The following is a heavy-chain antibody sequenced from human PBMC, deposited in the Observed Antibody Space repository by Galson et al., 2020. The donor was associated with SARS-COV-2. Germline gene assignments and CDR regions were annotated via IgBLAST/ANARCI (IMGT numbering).Heavy chain of an antibody. J-gene: IGHJ4*02. CDR1: GYTFTSYL. V-gene: IGHV5-51*01. CDR2: IYPADSGT. CDR3: ARGRGSGSSPDD. D-gene: IGHD3-10*01. Sequence: GESLKISCQGSGYTFTSYLIGLVRQMPGKGLEWVGIIYPADSGTRYSPSFQGQVTISADKSISTAYLQWSSLEASDTAMYYCARGRGSGSSPDDWGPGTLVTVSS.